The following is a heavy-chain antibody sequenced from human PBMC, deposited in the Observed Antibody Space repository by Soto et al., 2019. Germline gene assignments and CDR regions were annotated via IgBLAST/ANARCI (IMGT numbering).Heavy chain of an antibody. CDR1: GFTFSSYS. CDR2: ISSSSSYI. Sequence: EVQLVESGGGLVKPGGSLRLSCAASGFTFSSYSMNWVRQAPGKGLEWVSSISSSSSYIYYADSVKGRFTISRDNAKNSLYLQMNSLRAEDTAVYYCARDGAHTATDYYYYYMDVWGKGTTVTVSS. CDR3: ARDGAHTATDYYYYYMDV. J-gene: IGHJ6*03. V-gene: IGHV3-21*01. D-gene: IGHD2-15*01.